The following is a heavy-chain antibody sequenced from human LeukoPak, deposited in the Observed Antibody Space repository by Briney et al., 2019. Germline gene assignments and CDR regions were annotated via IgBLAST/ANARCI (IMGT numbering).Heavy chain of an antibody. V-gene: IGHV3-48*03. J-gene: IGHJ5*02. CDR3: AGQRITIFGVVIFHPSDP. CDR2: ISSSGSTI. CDR1: GFTFSNYE. D-gene: IGHD3-3*01. Sequence: AGGSLRLSCAASGFTFSNYEMNWVRQAPGKGLEWVSYISSSGSTIYYADSVKGRFIISRDNAKNSLYLQMNSLRAEDTAVYYCAGQRITIFGVVIFHPSDPWGQGTLVTVSS.